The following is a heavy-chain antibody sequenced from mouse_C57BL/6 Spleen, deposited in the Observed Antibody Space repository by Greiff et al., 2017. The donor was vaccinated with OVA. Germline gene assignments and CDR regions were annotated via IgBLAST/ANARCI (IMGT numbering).Heavy chain of an antibody. V-gene: IGHV5-17*01. CDR2: ISSGSSTI. CDR1: GFTFSDYG. CDR3: ARPRFAY. Sequence: EVMLVESGGGLVKPGGSLKLSCAASGFTFSDYGMHWVRQAPGKGLEWVAYISSGSSTIYYAYTVKGRFTISRDNAKNTLFLQMTSLSSEDTAMYYCARPRFAYWGQGTLVTVSA. J-gene: IGHJ3*01.